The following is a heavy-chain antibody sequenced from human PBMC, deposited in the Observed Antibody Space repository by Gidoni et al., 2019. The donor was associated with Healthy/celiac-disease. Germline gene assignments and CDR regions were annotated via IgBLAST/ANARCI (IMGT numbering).Heavy chain of an antibody. D-gene: IGHD6-19*01. CDR3: ARVYIAVAGSRYFDL. V-gene: IGHV4-34*01. J-gene: IGHJ2*01. CDR1: GGSFSGYY. Sequence: QVQLQQWGAGLLKPSETLSLTCAVYGGSFSGYYWSWIRQPPGKGLEWTGEINHSGSTNYNPSLKSRVTISVDTSKNQFSLKLSSVTAADTAVYYCARVYIAVAGSRYFDLWGRGTLVTVSS. CDR2: INHSGST.